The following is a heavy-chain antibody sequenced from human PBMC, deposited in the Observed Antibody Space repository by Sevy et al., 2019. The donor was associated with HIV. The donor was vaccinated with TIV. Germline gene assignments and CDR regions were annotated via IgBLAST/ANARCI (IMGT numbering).Heavy chain of an antibody. CDR2: ISGSGGST. CDR3: AKDLGSSSWAYFDY. J-gene: IGHJ4*02. CDR1: GFTFSSYA. V-gene: IGHV3-23*01. Sequence: GRSLRLSCAASGFTFSSYAMSWVRQAPGKGLEWVSAISGSGGSTYYADSVKGRFTISRDNSKNTLYLQMNSLRAEDTAVYYCAKDLGSSSWAYFDYWGQGTLVTVSS. D-gene: IGHD6-13*01.